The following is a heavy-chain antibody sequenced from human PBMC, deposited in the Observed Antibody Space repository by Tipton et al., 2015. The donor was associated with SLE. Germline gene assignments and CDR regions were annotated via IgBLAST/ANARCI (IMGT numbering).Heavy chain of an antibody. CDR1: GGSISSGHYY. CDR3: ARDWYSTGGAFDI. CDR2: IYTSGST. V-gene: IGHV4-61*02. Sequence: TLSLTCTVSGGSISSGHYYWSWIRQPAGKGLEWIGRIYTSGSTNYNPSLKSRVTISVDTSKNQFSLKLSSVTAADTAVYYCARDWYSTGGAFDIWGQGTMVTVSS. D-gene: IGHD6-25*01. J-gene: IGHJ3*02.